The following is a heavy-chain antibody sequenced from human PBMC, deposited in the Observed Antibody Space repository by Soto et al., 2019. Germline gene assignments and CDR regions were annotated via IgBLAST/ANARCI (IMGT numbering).Heavy chain of an antibody. CDR3: ARGPRITMVRGTTYYRYFMDV. CDR2: INHSGST. J-gene: IGHJ6*03. D-gene: IGHD3-10*01. V-gene: IGHV4-34*01. Sequence: AVEEGKCRDYYGRRISKHTGKGLEWIGEINHSGSTNYNPSLKSRVTISVDTSKNQFSLKLSSVTAADTAVYYCARGPRITMVRGTTYYRYFMDVWGKGTTVTVSS. CDR1: EGKCRDYY.